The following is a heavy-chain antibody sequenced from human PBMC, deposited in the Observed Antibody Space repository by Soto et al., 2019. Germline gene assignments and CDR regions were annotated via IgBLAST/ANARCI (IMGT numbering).Heavy chain of an antibody. CDR2: PYYSGST. D-gene: IGHD3-9*01. CDR3: ARARSATLRYFDWSREFDY. CDR1: GGSISSGDYY. Sequence: QVQLQESGPGLVKPSQTLSLTCTVSGGSISSGDYYWSWIPPPPGQGLEWIGYPYYSGSTYYNPSLKSRVTRSGDTAKNQSSLKLRYVTAADTAVSYGARARSATLRYFDWSREFDYWGQGTLVTVSS. J-gene: IGHJ4*02. V-gene: IGHV4-30-4*01.